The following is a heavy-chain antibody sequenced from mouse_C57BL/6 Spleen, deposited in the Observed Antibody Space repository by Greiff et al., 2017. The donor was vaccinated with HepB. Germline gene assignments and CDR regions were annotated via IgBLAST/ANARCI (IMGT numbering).Heavy chain of an antibody. CDR3: AYGRFAY. CDR1: GYTFTSYW. Sequence: QVQLKQPGAELVRPGTSVKLSCKASGYTFTSYWMHWVKQRPGQGLEWIGVIDPSDSYTNYNQKFKGKATLTVDTSSSTAYMQLSSLTSEDSAVYYCAYGRFAYWGQGTLVTVSA. J-gene: IGHJ3*01. V-gene: IGHV1-59*01. CDR2: IDPSDSYT. D-gene: IGHD1-1*02.